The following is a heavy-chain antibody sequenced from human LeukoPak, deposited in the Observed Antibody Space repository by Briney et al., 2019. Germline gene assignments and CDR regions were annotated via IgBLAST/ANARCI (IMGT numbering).Heavy chain of an antibody. CDR1: GGSISSSTYY. CDR2: IYYSGST. V-gene: IGHV4-39*01. CDR3: AGAVFRLWYFDL. D-gene: IGHD3/OR15-3a*01. Sequence: SETLSLTCTVSGGSISSSTYYWGWGRQPRGKGVGWIGSIYYSGSTYYNPAVKSRVTICVYTAKNQFSLQLSSVTAADTAVYYCAGAVFRLWYFDLWGRGTLVTVSS. J-gene: IGHJ2*01.